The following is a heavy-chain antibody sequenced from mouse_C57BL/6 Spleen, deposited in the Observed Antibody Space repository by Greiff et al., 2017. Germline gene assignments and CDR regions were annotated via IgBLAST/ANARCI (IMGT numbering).Heavy chain of an antibody. V-gene: IGHV5-12*01. J-gene: IGHJ3*01. CDR3: ARPGGY. CDR2: ISNGGGST. CDR1: GFTFSDYY. Sequence: EVKLQESGGGLVQPGGSLKLSCAASGFTFSDYYMYWVRQTPEKRLEWVAYISNGGGSTYYPDTVKGRFTISRDNAKNTLYLQMSRLKSEDTAMYYCARPGGYWGQGTLVTVSA.